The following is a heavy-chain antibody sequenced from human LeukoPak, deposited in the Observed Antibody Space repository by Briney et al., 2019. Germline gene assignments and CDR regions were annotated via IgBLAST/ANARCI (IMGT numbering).Heavy chain of an antibody. CDR3: ARGFRRAFSYQLLGNYMDV. CDR1: GGSFSGYY. CDR2: INHSGST. Sequence: PSETLSLTCAVSGGSFSGYYWSWIRQPPGKGLEWIGEINHSGSTNYNPSLKSRVTISVDTSKNQFSLKLSSVTAADTAVYYCARGFRRAFSYQLLGNYMDVWGKGTTVTVSS. J-gene: IGHJ6*03. D-gene: IGHD2-2*01. V-gene: IGHV4-34*01.